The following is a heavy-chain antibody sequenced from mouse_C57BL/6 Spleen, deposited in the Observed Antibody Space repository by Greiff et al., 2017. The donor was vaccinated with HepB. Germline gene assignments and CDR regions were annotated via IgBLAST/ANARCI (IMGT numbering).Heavy chain of an antibody. CDR3: ARLDYYGSSYGYFDV. J-gene: IGHJ1*03. D-gene: IGHD1-1*01. CDR1: GYTFTSYW. V-gene: IGHV1-64*01. CDR2: IHPNSGST. Sequence: VQLQQPGAELVKPGASVKLSCKASGYTFTSYWMHWVKQRPGQGLEWIGMIHPNSGSTNYNEKFKSKATLTVDKSSSTAYMQLSSLTSEDSAVYYCARLDYYGSSYGYFDVWGTGTTVTVSS.